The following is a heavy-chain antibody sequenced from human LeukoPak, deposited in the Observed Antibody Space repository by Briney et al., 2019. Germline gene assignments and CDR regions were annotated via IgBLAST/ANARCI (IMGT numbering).Heavy chain of an antibody. CDR1: GFTFSSYE. Sequence: GGSLRLSCVVSGFTFSSYEMNWVRQAPGKGLEWVSYISSSGSTIHYADSVKGRFTISRDNAKNSLYLQMNSLRDEDTAVYFCARDHGLAAAGTFDYWGQGTLVTVSS. J-gene: IGHJ4*02. V-gene: IGHV3-48*03. CDR2: ISSSGSTI. CDR3: ARDHGLAAAGTFDY. D-gene: IGHD6-13*01.